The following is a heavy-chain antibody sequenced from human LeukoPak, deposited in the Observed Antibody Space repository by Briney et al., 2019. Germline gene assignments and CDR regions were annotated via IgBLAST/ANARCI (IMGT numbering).Heavy chain of an antibody. V-gene: IGHV3-74*01. J-gene: IGHJ4*02. CDR3: ARDRWGYNYDSSGHYICY. CDR1: GFTFSSYW. D-gene: IGHD3-22*01. CDR2: INSDGSST. Sequence: QPGGSLRLSCAASGFTFSSYWMHWVRQAPGKGLRWVSRINSDGSSTNYADSVKGRFTISRDNAKNTLYLQMNSLRDEDTAVYYCARDRWGYNYDSSGHYICYWGQGTLVTVSS.